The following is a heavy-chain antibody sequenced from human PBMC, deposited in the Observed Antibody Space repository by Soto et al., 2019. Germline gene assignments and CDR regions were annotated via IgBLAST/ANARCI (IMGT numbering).Heavy chain of an antibody. D-gene: IGHD6-6*01. CDR1: GFTFSSYW. Sequence: GVSLRLSCAASGFTFSSYWMSWVRQAPGKGLEWVANIKQDGSEKYYVDSVKGRFTISRDNAKNSLYLQMNSLRAEDTAVYYCATFRGLAARPGSNWFDPWGQGTLVTVSS. V-gene: IGHV3-7*01. J-gene: IGHJ5*02. CDR3: ATFRGLAARPGSNWFDP. CDR2: IKQDGSEK.